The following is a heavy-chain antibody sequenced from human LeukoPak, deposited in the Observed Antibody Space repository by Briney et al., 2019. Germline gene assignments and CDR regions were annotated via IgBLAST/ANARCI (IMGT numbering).Heavy chain of an antibody. CDR3: ARAQPGRYCSSTSCPAPVYYYGMDV. Sequence: SETLSLTCAVSGGSISSGGYSWSWIRQPPGKGLEWIGYIYHSGSTYYNPSLKSRVTISVDRSKNQFSLKLSSVTAADTAVYYCARAQPGRYCSSTSCPAPVYYYGMDVWSKGTTVTVSS. CDR1: GGSISSGGYS. CDR2: IYHSGST. J-gene: IGHJ6*04. V-gene: IGHV4-30-2*01. D-gene: IGHD2-2*01.